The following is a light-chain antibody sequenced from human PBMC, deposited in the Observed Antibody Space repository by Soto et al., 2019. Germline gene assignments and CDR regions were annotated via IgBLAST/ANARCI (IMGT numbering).Light chain of an antibody. CDR1: ERLSSVY. CDR2: GAS. Sequence: EIVLTQSPGTLSLSPGERATLSCRASERLSSVYLAWYQQRPGQPPRLLIYGASNRATGIPDRFSGSGSGTDFTVSINSLEPEDVAIYYCQQYCGSPRITFGQGTRLESK. J-gene: IGKJ5*01. V-gene: IGKV3-20*01. CDR3: QQYCGSPRIT.